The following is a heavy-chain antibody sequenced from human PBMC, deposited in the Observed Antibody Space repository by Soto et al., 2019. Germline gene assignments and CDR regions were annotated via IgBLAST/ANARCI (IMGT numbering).Heavy chain of an antibody. Sequence: QVQLVQSGAEVKKPGSSVKVSCKASGGSLSNYGISWVRQAPGQGLEWMGGITPVFGTANYAQKFQGRVTITADESTSIVYMDVTSLTSEDTAVYYCARGDATKIVVTTYYGMDVWGQGTTVTVSS. V-gene: IGHV1-69*12. CDR2: ITPVFGTA. J-gene: IGHJ6*02. CDR1: GGSLSNYG. CDR3: ARGDATKIVVTTYYGMDV. D-gene: IGHD4-17*01.